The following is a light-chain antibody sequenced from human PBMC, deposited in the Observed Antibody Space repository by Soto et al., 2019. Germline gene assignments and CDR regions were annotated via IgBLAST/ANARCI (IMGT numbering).Light chain of an antibody. CDR3: QQLNSYPRT. J-gene: IGKJ1*01. Sequence: DIQLTQSPSFLSASVGDRVTITCRASQGISSYLAWYQQQPGKAPKPLIYSASTLQSGVPSRFSGSGSGTEFPLTFGSLQPEHFANYYCQQLNSYPRTFGQGTKVEI. V-gene: IGKV1-9*01. CDR1: QGISSY. CDR2: SAS.